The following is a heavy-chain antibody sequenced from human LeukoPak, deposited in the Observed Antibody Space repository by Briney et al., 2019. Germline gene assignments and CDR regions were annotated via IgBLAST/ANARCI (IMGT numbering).Heavy chain of an antibody. J-gene: IGHJ4*02. D-gene: IGHD3-22*01. CDR3: ARGSSGYPRYFDY. CDR2: INAANGNT. CDR1: GYTFTTYA. Sequence: ASVKVSCKASGYTFTTYAMHWVRQAPGQRLEWMGWINAANGNTKYSQKFQGRVTITRYTSASTAYMELSSLRSEDTAVYYCARGSSGYPRYFDYWGQGILVTVSS. V-gene: IGHV1-3*01.